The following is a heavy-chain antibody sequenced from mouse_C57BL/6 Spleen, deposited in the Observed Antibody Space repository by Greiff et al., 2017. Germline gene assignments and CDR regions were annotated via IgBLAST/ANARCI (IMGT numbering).Heavy chain of an antibody. J-gene: IGHJ2*01. CDR2: ISYDGSN. D-gene: IGHD1-1*01. CDR3: ARVTTGCDY. Sequence: ESGPGLVKPSQSLSLTCSVTGYSITSGYYWNWIRQFPGNKLEWMGYISYDGSNNYNPSLKNRISITRDTSKNQFFLTLNSVTTEDTATYYCARVTTGCDYWGQGTTLTVSS. V-gene: IGHV3-6*01. CDR1: GYSITSGYY.